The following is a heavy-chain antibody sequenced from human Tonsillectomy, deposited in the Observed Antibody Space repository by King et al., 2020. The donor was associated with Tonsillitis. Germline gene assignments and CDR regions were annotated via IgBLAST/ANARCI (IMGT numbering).Heavy chain of an antibody. D-gene: IGHD3-10*01. CDR2: ISHDGSEK. CDR1: GFTFSGYG. V-gene: IGHV3-30*18. Sequence: VQLVESGGGVVQPGRSLRLSCAASGFTFSGYGMHWVRQAPGKGLEWVALISHDGSEKYYADSVKGRFTISRDNSKNTLYLQVNYLRTEDTALYYCAKDGDTSWFGSEAYWGQGTLVTVSS. J-gene: IGHJ4*02. CDR3: AKDGDTSWFGSEAY.